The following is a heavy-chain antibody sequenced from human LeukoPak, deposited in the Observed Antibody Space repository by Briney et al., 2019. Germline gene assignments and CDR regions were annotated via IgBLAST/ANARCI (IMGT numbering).Heavy chain of an antibody. D-gene: IGHD3-10*01. CDR1: GFIFSSYA. CDR2: ITERDSGT. J-gene: IGHJ4*02. CDR3: AKPVYRGGSY. V-gene: IGHV3-23*01. Sequence: GGSLRLSCAASGFIFSSYAMQWVRQTPGKGLQWVSGITERDSGTYYTDSVRGRFTISRDNSKNTLYLHMTNLRAEDTAVYYCAKPVYRGGSYWGQGTLVTVSS.